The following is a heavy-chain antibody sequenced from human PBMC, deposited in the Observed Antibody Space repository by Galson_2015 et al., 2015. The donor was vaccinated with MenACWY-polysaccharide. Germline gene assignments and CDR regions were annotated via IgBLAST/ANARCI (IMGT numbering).Heavy chain of an antibody. D-gene: IGHD2-21*01. J-gene: IGHJ5*02. CDR1: GFTFNIHT. CDR3: VREWGGGNCCGVFDL. Sequence: SLRLSCAAAGFTFNIHTMDWVRQAPGKGLEWVAVISYDGDDKYYADSVKGRFTMSRDNPKNMVFLEMNSLRAEDTAVYYCVREWGGGNCCGVFDLWGQGTLVTVSS. V-gene: IGHV3-30*04. CDR2: ISYDGDDK.